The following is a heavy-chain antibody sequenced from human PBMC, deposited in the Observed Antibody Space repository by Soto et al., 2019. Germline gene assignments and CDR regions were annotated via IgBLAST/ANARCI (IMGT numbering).Heavy chain of an antibody. J-gene: IGHJ4*02. CDR2: VNPNNGDT. V-gene: IGHV1-8*01. CDR1: GYTFSNYD. Sequence: QVQLVQSGAELKKPGASVKVSCKASGYTFSNYDMNWVRPAPGQGPEWIGWVNPNNGDTGYAQKFQGRVTLTTDISTTTAYMELTSLRSEDTAIYYCAKVSRKGSAIDFDYWGQGTLITVSS. CDR3: AKVSRKGSAIDFDY. D-gene: IGHD3-10*01.